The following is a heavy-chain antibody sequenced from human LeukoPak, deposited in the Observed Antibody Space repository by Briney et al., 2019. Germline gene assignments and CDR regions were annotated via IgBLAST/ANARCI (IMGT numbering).Heavy chain of an antibody. Sequence: ASVKVSCKGSGYTFTSYDINWVRQATGQGNEWMGWMNPNSGNTGYAQKFQGRGTITRNTSISTAYMELSSLRSDDTAVYYCATYFYYYYMDVWGKGTTVTVSS. J-gene: IGHJ6*03. CDR3: ATYFYYYYMDV. CDR1: GYTFTSYD. CDR2: MNPNSGNT. V-gene: IGHV1-8*03.